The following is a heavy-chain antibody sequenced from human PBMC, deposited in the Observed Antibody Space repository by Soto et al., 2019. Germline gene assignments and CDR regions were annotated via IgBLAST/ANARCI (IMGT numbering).Heavy chain of an antibody. J-gene: IGHJ6*02. V-gene: IGHV4-39*01. CDR1: GGSISSSRYY. D-gene: IGHD2-2*01. CDR2: IYYSGST. CDR3: ARGLGYCSSTSCPTHYYYGMDV. Sequence: KPSETLSLTCTVSGGSISSSRYYWGWIRQPPGKGLEWIGSIYYSGSTYYNPSLKSRVTISVDTSKNQFSLKLSSVTAADTAVYYCARGLGYCSSTSCPTHYYYGMDVWGQGTTVTVSS.